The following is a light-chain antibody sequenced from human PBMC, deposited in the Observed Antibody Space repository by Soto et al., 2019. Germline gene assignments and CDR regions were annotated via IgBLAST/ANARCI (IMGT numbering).Light chain of an antibody. CDR2: GAS. V-gene: IGKV3-20*01. Sequence: EIVLTQSPGTLSLSPGERATLSCWASQSPSSNSLAWYQQKPGQAPRLLIYGASSRATGIPDRFRGSGSGTDFTLTIGRLEPEDFAVYYCQQYGSSPGTFGQGPKVEIK. CDR1: QSPSSNS. J-gene: IGKJ1*01. CDR3: QQYGSSPGT.